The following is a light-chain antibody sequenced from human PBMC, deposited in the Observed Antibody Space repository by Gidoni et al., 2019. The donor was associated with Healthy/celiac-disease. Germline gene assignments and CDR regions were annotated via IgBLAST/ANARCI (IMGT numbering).Light chain of an antibody. CDR1: SSNIGAGYD. J-gene: IGLJ2*01. Sequence: QSVLTQPPPVAGAPGERVTISCTGSSSNIGAGYDVHWYQQLPGTAPKPLIYGNSNRPSGVPDRFSGSKSGTSASLAITGLQAEDEADYYCQSYDSSLSGSKVFGGGTKLTVL. CDR2: GNS. CDR3: QSYDSSLSGSKV. V-gene: IGLV1-40*01.